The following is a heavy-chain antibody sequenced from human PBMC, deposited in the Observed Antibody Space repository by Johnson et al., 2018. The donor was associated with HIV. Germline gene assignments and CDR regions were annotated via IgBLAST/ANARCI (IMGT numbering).Heavy chain of an antibody. V-gene: IGHV3-30*04. CDR3: AKSLFSISWPYDAFDM. Sequence: QVQLVESGGGVVQPGRSLRLSCAASGFTFSYYSMHWVRQAPGNGLEWVAVISYDGSNKYYADSVKGRFTISRDNSKNTLYLQMNSLRAEDTAVYYCAKSLFSISWPYDAFDMWGQGTMVTVS. CDR2: ISYDGSNK. J-gene: IGHJ3*02. D-gene: IGHD2/OR15-2a*01. CDR1: GFTFSYYS.